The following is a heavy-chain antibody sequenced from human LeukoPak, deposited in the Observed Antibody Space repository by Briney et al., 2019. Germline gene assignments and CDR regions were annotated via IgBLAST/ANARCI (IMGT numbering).Heavy chain of an antibody. CDR1: GFTFSSYA. CDR2: ISGSGGST. D-gene: IGHD2-2*01. Sequence: GGSLRLSCAASGFTFSSYAMSWVRQAPGKGLEWVSAISGSGGSTYYADSVKGRFTISRDNSKNTLYLQVNSLRAEDTAVYYCAKDVYCSSTSCQHRPDFDYWGQGTLVTVSS. CDR3: AKDVYCSSTSCQHRPDFDY. V-gene: IGHV3-23*01. J-gene: IGHJ4*02.